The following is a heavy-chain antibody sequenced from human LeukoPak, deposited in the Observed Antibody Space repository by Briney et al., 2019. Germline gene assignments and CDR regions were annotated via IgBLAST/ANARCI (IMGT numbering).Heavy chain of an antibody. CDR1: GGSISSSSYY. CDR2: IYYSGTT. J-gene: IGHJ4*02. Sequence: PSETLSLTCSVSGGSISSSSYYWGWIRQPPGQGLEWIGSIYYSGTTYYNPSLKSRVTISVDTSKNQFSLKVSSVTAADTAVYYCARDLPLPAETHFDHWGQGTLVTVSS. V-gene: IGHV4-39*07. CDR3: ARDLPLPAETHFDH.